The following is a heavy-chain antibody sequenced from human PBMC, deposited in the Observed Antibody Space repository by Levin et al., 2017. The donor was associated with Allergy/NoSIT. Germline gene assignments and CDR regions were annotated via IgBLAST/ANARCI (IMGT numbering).Heavy chain of an antibody. CDR1: GGSFSGYY. CDR3: ARGRGSLRYYYYYYGMDG. Sequence: TSETLSLTCAVYGGSFSGYYWSWIRQPPGKGLEWIGEINHSGSTNYNPSLKSRVTISVDTSKNQFSLKLSSVTAADTAVYYCARGRGSLRYYYYYYGMDGWGQGTTVTVSS. J-gene: IGHJ6*02. V-gene: IGHV4-34*01. CDR2: INHSGST. D-gene: IGHD1-26*01.